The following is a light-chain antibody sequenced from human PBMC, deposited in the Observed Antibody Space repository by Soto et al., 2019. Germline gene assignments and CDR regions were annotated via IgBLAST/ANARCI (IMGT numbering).Light chain of an antibody. Sequence: EIVMTQSPANLSLSPGDTATLSCRASQSLGGKLAWYQQKPGQAPRLLLFRASSRATGVPARFSASGSGTEFTLTISGLQSQDFAVYYCQQYRNWPTWTFGPGTKVDIK. CDR1: QSLGGK. CDR3: QQYRNWPTWT. V-gene: IGKV3-15*01. J-gene: IGKJ1*01. CDR2: RAS.